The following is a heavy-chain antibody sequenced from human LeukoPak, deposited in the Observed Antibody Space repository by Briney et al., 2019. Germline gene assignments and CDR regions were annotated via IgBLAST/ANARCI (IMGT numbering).Heavy chain of an antibody. CDR2: IYHSGST. D-gene: IGHD3-10*01. Sequence: PSETLSLTCAVSGGSISSGGYSWSWIRQPPGKGLEWIGYIYHSGSTYCNPSLKSRVTISVDRSKNQFSLKLSSVTAADTAVYYCARGRGYYYYYGMDVWGQGTTVTVSS. CDR3: ARGRGYYYYYGMDV. V-gene: IGHV4-30-2*01. CDR1: GGSISSGGYS. J-gene: IGHJ6*02.